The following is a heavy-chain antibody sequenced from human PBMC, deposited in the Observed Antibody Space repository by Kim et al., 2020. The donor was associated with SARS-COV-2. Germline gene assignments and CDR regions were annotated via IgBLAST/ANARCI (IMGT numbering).Heavy chain of an antibody. J-gene: IGHJ4*02. CDR1: GGTFSSYA. CDR3: ATTAIAVAGGVGRGYYFDY. CDR2: IIPIFGTA. Sequence: SVKVSCKASGGTFSSYAISWVRQAPGQGLEWMGGIIPIFGTANYAQKFQGRVTITADESTSTAYMELSSLRSEDTAVYYCATTAIAVAGGVGRGYYFDYWGQGTLVTVSS. V-gene: IGHV1-69*13. D-gene: IGHD6-19*01.